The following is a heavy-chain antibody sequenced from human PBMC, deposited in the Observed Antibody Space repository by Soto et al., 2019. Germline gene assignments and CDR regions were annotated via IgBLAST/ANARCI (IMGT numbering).Heavy chain of an antibody. V-gene: IGHV1-18*01. Sequence: QVQLVQSGAEVKKPGASVKVSCKASGYTFTSYGISWVRQAPGQGLEWMGWISAYNGNTNYAQKLQGRVTMTTVTSTGRAYMEWRSLRSDDAAVYYCAWGLVATIQRLGFDPWGQGTLVTVSS. CDR3: AWGLVATIQRLGFDP. CDR1: GYTFTSYG. CDR2: ISAYNGNT. D-gene: IGHD5-12*01. J-gene: IGHJ5*02.